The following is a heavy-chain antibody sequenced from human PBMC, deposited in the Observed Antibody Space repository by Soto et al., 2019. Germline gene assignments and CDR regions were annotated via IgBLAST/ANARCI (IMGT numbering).Heavy chain of an antibody. CDR3: ARGFWPFGSSWQYFDY. CDR2: ISAYNGNT. V-gene: IGHV1-18*01. J-gene: IGHJ4*02. D-gene: IGHD6-13*01. CDR1: GYTFTSYG. Sequence: ASVKVSCKASGYTFTSYGISWVRQAPGQGLEWMGWISAYNGNTNYAQKLQGRVTMTTDTSTSTAYMELRSLRSDDTAVYYCARGFWPFGSSWQYFDYWGQGTLVTVSS.